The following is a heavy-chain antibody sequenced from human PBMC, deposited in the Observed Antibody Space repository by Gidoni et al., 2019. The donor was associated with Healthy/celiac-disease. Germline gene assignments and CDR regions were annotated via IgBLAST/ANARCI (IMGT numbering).Heavy chain of an antibody. J-gene: IGHJ4*02. CDR2: ISYDGSNK. D-gene: IGHD3-22*01. Sequence: LEWVAVISYDGSNKYYTDYVKGRYTISRDNSKNTLYLQMHSLRAEDTAVYYCARELTMIGVDPAPFDYWGQGTLVTVSS. CDR3: ARELTMIGVDPAPFDY. V-gene: IGHV3-30-3*01.